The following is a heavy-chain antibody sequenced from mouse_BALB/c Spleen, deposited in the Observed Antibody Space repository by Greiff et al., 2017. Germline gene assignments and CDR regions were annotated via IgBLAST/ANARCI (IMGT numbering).Heavy chain of an antibody. D-gene: IGHD1-1*01. Sequence: VQLQQSGPSLVKPSQTLSLTCSVTGDSITSGYWNWIRKFPGNKLEYMGYISYSGSTYYNPSLKSRISITRDTSKNQYYLQLNSVTTEDTATYYCARDYYGSRYYFDYWGQGTTLTVSS. CDR1: GDSITSGY. V-gene: IGHV3-8*02. CDR3: ARDYYGSRYYFDY. CDR2: ISYSGST. J-gene: IGHJ2*01.